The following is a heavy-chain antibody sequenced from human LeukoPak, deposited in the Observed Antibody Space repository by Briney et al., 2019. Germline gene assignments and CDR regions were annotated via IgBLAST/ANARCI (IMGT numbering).Heavy chain of an antibody. CDR2: IIPILGIA. Sequence: GASVKVSCKASGGTFSSYAISWVRQAPGQGLEWVGRIIPILGIANYAQKFQGRVTITADKSTSTAYMELSSLRSEDTAVYYCARDRPYCSSTSCYPSYGRVFDYWGQGTLVTVSS. V-gene: IGHV1-69*04. D-gene: IGHD2-2*01. CDR1: GGTFSSYA. J-gene: IGHJ4*02. CDR3: ARDRPYCSSTSCYPSYGRVFDY.